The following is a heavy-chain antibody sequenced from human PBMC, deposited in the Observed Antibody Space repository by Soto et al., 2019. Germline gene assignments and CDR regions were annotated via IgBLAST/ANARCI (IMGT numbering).Heavy chain of an antibody. CDR2: IYYSGST. D-gene: IGHD2-2*01. V-gene: IGHV4-30-4*01. CDR1: GGSISSGDYY. Sequence: KTSETLSLTCTVSGGSISSGDYYWSWIRQPPGKGLEWIGYIYYSGSTYYNPSLKSRVTISVDTSKNQFSLKLSSVTAADTAVYYCARDGLGYCSSTSCFGFDPWGQGTLVTVSS. CDR3: ARDGLGYCSSTSCFGFDP. J-gene: IGHJ5*02.